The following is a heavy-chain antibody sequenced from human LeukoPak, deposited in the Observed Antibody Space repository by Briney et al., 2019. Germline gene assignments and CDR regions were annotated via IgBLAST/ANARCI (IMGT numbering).Heavy chain of an antibody. Sequence: SVKVSCKASGGTFSSYAISWVRQAPGQGLEWMGGIIPIFDTANYAQKFQGRVTITADESTSTAYMELSSLRSEDTAVYYCATGARTMVRGVYPLFDYWGQGTLVTVSS. CDR2: IIPIFDTA. D-gene: IGHD3-10*01. CDR1: GGTFSSYA. J-gene: IGHJ4*02. CDR3: ATGARTMVRGVYPLFDY. V-gene: IGHV1-69*01.